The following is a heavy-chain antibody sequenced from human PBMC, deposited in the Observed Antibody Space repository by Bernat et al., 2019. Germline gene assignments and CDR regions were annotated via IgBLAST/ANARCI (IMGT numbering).Heavy chain of an antibody. D-gene: IGHD6-19*01. CDR1: GFSLSTSGVG. CDR3: AVHLQGGIVWYTFDR. J-gene: IGHJ5*02. CDR2: IYWDDDK. Sequence: QITLKESGPTLVRPTQTLTLTCTFSGFSLSTSGVGVGWIRQPPGKALEWLALIYWDDDKRYSPSLSSRRTITKDTSKNQVVLTITNMEPVDTATYYCAVHLQGGIVWYTFDRWGQGTLVTVSS. V-gene: IGHV2-5*02.